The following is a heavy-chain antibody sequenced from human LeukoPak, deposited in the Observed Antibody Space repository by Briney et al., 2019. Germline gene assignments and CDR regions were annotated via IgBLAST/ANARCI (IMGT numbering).Heavy chain of an antibody. J-gene: IGHJ4*02. Sequence: PSQTLSLTCAISGDSVSSNSAAWNWIRQSPSRGLEWLGRTYYRSKWYNDYAGSVKSRITINSDTSKNQFSLQLNSVTPEDTAVYYCARVRFPHPASAGLDYWGQGTLVTVSS. V-gene: IGHV6-1*01. CDR3: ARVRFPHPASAGLDY. D-gene: IGHD3-10*01. CDR2: TYYRSKWYN. CDR1: GDSVSSNSAA.